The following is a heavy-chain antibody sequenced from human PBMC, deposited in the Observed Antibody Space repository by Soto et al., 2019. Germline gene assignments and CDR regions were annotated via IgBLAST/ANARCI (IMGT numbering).Heavy chain of an antibody. V-gene: IGHV6-1*01. J-gene: IGHJ4*02. CDR3: ARDPSDFDSGFDS. CDR1: EDCVSNNGAT. Sequence: TLSLTFAICEDCVSNNGATWNWIRQSPSRGLEWLGRAYYRSRWQYDYATSVRSRITIIPDTSKNQFSLQLTSVTPEDTAVYYCARDPSDFDSGFDSWGQGSLVTVSS. CDR2: AYYRSRWQY. D-gene: IGHD1-26*01.